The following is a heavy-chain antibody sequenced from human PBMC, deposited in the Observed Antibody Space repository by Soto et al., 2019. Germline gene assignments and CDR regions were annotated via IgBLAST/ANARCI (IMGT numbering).Heavy chain of an antibody. D-gene: IGHD6-6*01. J-gene: IGHJ6*02. CDR1: GGTFSSYA. CDR2: IIPIFGTA. Sequence: ASVEVSCRASGGTFSSYAISWVRQAPGQGLEWMGGIIPIFGTANYAQKFQGRVTITADESTSTAYMELSSLRSEDTAVYYCARLAAPPHYYYYGMDVWGQGTTVTVSS. V-gene: IGHV1-69*13. CDR3: ARLAAPPHYYYYGMDV.